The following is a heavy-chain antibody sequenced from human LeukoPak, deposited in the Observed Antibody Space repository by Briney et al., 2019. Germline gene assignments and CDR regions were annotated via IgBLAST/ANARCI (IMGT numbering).Heavy chain of an antibody. CDR2: IYYSGST. D-gene: IGHD3-3*01. J-gene: IGHJ3*02. Sequence: SETLSLTCTVSGGSISSYYWSWIRQPPGKGLEWIGYIYYSGSTYYNPSLKSRVTISVDTSKNQFSLKLSSVTAADTAVYYCARVTTIFGVVWLDALDIWGQGTMVTVSS. CDR3: ARVTTIFGVVWLDALDI. CDR1: GGSISSYY. V-gene: IGHV4-59*08.